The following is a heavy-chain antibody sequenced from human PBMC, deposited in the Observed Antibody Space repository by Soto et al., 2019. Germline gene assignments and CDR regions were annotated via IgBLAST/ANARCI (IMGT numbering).Heavy chain of an antibody. V-gene: IGHV1-2*04. CDR3: ARLYCTNGVCYDAFDI. J-gene: IGHJ3*02. CDR1: GYTFTGYY. CDR2: INPNSGGT. Sequence: ASVKVSCKASGYTFTGYYMHWVRQAPGQGLEWMGWINPNSGGTNYAQKFQGWVTMTRDTSISTAYMELSRLRSDDTAVYYCARLYCTNGVCYDAFDIWGQGTMVTVSS. D-gene: IGHD2-8*01.